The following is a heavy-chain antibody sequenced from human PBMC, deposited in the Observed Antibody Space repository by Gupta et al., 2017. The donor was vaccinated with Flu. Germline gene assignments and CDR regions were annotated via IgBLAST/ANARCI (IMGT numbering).Heavy chain of an antibody. CDR2: ISGSFGST. D-gene: IGHD1-14*01. Sequence: EEQLLRSGGGWVQPGGPLRFPGAALDFTFSSYAIPWVRQAPGKGLEWVSTISGSFGSTDYADSVKGRFTISRDNAKSTLYLQMNTLRAEDTAVYYCAKDRLETGRYYYNYMGVWGKGTTVTVSS. J-gene: IGHJ6*03. CDR3: AKDRLETGRYYYNYMGV. V-gene: IGHV3-23*01. CDR1: DFTFSSYA.